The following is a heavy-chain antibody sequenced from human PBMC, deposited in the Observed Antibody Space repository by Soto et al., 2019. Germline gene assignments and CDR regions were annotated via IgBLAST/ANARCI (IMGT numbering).Heavy chain of an antibody. V-gene: IGHV3-23*01. Sequence: GGSLSLSCAASGFTFSDYAMSWVRQAPGKGLEWVSSFRGSDGSTYYAGSVKGRFTITRDNSKDTLYLQVDSLRADDTAVYFCAKGLYCSNGVCYYSSDYWGQGSLVTVSS. D-gene: IGHD2-8*01. J-gene: IGHJ4*02. CDR2: FRGSDGST. CDR1: GFTFSDYA. CDR3: AKGLYCSNGVCYYSSDY.